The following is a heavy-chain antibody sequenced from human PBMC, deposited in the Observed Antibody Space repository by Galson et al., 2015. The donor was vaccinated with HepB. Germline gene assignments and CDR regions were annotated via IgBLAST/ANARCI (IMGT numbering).Heavy chain of an antibody. CDR3: AKVGVMASNIPWDLHY. CDR2: ITGNGGRT. J-gene: IGHJ4*02. D-gene: IGHD3-16*01. Sequence: SLRLSCAASGFRFSGYGMTWVRRVPGKGLEWVSSITGNGGRTYIADSVKGRFTISRDNSKNTLYLQISSLRADDTAVYYCAKVGVMASNIPWDLHYWGQGTLVTVSS. CDR1: GFRFSGYG. V-gene: IGHV3-23*01.